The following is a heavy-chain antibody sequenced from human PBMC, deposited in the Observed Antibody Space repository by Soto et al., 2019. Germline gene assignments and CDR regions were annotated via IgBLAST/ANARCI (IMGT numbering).Heavy chain of an antibody. V-gene: IGHV4-39*01. CDR1: GDSVTTTTYY. J-gene: IGHJ4*02. D-gene: IGHD1-1*01. CDR3: AKYTSGTMRDY. Sequence: PSETLSLTCIVSGDSVTTTTYYWGWIRQPPGKGLEWIGSFHYTGRTSYNPSLQSRVSIFVDTSKNQFSLIVNDVTAADTAVYYCAKYTSGTMRDYWGQGTLVTVSS. CDR2: FHYTGRT.